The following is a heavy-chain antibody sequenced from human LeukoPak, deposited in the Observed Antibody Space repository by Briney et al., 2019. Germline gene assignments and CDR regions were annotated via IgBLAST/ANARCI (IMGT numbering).Heavy chain of an antibody. D-gene: IGHD1-26*01. V-gene: IGHV3-23*01. CDR2: ISGSGGST. J-gene: IGHJ3*02. Sequence: GFLRLSCAASGFTFSSYAMSWVRQAPGKGLEWVSAISGSGGSTYYADSVKGRFTISRDNSKNTLYLQMNSLRAEDTAVYYCAKSRWETYAVRAFDIWGQGTMVTVSS. CDR1: GFTFSSYA. CDR3: AKSRWETYAVRAFDI.